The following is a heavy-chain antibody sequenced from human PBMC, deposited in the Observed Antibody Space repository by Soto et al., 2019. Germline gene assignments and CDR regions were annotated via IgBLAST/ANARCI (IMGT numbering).Heavy chain of an antibody. CDR2: VSYDGSDK. V-gene: IGHV3-30*18. CDR3: AKSVVSPPYYYYGMDV. D-gene: IGHD2-2*01. J-gene: IGHJ6*02. CDR1: GFTFSGYG. Sequence: PWGSLRISCAASGFTFSGYGLPWVRQAPGKVLEWVAVVSYDGSDKYYADSVKGRFTISRDNSKNTLYLQVNSLRTEDTAVYYCAKSVVSPPYYYYGMDVWGQGT.